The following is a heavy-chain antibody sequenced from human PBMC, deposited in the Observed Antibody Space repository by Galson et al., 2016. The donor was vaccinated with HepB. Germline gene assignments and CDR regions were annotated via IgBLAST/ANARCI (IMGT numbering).Heavy chain of an antibody. V-gene: IGHV3-7*03. D-gene: IGHD3-3*01. CDR2: IKHDGSET. CDR1: GFTFSNYW. J-gene: IGHJ4*02. Sequence: SLRLSCAASGFTFSNYWMTWVRQTPGKGLEWVANIKHDGSETYSADSVKGRFTISRNNAKSSLYLHLNRLRAEDTAVYYCARIGAVRMFGVIIPQDYWGQGTLVTVSS. CDR3: ARIGAVRMFGVIIPQDY.